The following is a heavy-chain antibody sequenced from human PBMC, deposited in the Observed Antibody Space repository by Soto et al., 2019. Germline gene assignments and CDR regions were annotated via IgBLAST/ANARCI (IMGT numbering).Heavy chain of an antibody. J-gene: IGHJ6*02. Sequence: QVQLQESGPGLVKPSETLSLTCSVSGGSVSGDLYYWTWIRQSPGKGLEWIGYVFFTGYTNLNPSLKSRVAMSAATSKNQFPLRLTAVTAADTALYYCARMMLRGAASLMYYYGMDVWGQGTTVTVSS. D-gene: IGHD3-10*01. CDR2: VFFTGYT. CDR1: GGSVSGDLYY. CDR3: ARMMLRGAASLMYYYGMDV. V-gene: IGHV4-61*01.